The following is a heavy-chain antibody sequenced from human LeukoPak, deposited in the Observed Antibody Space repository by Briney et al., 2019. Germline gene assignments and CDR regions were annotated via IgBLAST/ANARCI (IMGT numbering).Heavy chain of an antibody. J-gene: IGHJ4*02. V-gene: IGHV3-9*01. CDR2: ISWNSGSV. CDR3: AKDVYSGYDSQGYFDY. D-gene: IGHD5-12*01. Sequence: PDRSLRLSCAASGFTFDDYGMHWVRQTPGKGLEWVSGISWNSGSVGYADSVKGRFTISRDNAKDSLYLQMNSLRAEDTALYYCAKDVYSGYDSQGYFDYWGQGTLVTVSS. CDR1: GFTFDDYG.